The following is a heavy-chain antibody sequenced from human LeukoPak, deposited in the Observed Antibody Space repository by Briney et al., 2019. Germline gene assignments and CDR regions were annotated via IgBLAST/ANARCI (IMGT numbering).Heavy chain of an antibody. CDR3: ARVLWFGEFLEGAFDI. CDR2: IYSGGST. CDR1: GFTFSSYG. V-gene: IGHV3-53*01. D-gene: IGHD3-10*01. J-gene: IGHJ3*02. Sequence: GGSLRLSCAASGFTFSSYGMSWVRQAPGKGLEWVSVIYSGGSTYYVDSVKGRFTISRDNSKNTLYLQMNSLRAEDTAVYYCARVLWFGEFLEGAFDIWGQGTMVTVSS.